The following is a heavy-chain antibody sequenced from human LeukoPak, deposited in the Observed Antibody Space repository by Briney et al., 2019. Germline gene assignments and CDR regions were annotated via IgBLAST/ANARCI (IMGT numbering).Heavy chain of an antibody. Sequence: SETLSLTCAVSGDSISTNHWWSWVRQPPGKGLEWIGEVYHSGSTNYNPSLKSRVTISVDKSKNLFSLRLTSVTAADTAVYYCASARWDYWGQGTLVTVSS. D-gene: IGHD5-24*01. CDR3: ASARWDY. CDR1: GDSISTNHW. CDR2: VYHSGST. J-gene: IGHJ4*02. V-gene: IGHV4-4*02.